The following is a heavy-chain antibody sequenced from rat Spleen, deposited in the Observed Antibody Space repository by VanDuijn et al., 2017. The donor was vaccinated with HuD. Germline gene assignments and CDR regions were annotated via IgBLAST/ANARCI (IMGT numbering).Heavy chain of an antibody. D-gene: IGHD2-2*01. J-gene: IGHJ1*01. CDR1: GFTFSDYY. CDR3: ARAGYLRDWYFDF. Sequence: EVQLVESGGGLVQPGRSLKLSCAASGFTFSDYYMAWVRQAPKKGLEWVASISYEGSSTYYPDSVKGRFTISRDNAENTVYLQMDNLRSEDTATYHCARAGYLRDWYFDFWGPGTMVTVSS. CDR2: ISYEGSST. V-gene: IGHV5-22*01.